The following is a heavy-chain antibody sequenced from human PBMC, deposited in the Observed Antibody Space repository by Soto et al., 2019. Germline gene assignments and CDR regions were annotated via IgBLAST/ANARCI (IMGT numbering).Heavy chain of an antibody. CDR3: ARGRILGGYYQNAL. D-gene: IGHD3-22*01. CDR2: IRPDNADT. CDR1: GYTFTSYV. J-gene: IGHJ4*02. Sequence: ASVKVSCKASGYTFTSYVIHWVRQAPGQRLEWMGWIRPDNADTKYSHNFQGRVTFTWDTSASTVYMDLSSLRAEDTAVYYCARGRILGGYYQNALWGRGPRVAASS. V-gene: IGHV1-3*01.